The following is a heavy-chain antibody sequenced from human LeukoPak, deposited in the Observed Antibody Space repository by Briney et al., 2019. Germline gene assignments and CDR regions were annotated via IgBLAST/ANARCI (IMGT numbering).Heavy chain of an antibody. CDR1: GGSISSYY. J-gene: IGHJ5*02. D-gene: IGHD2-15*01. CDR3: ARALFESVVVAASWFDP. Sequence: SETLSLTCTVSGGSISSYYWSWIRQPPGKGLEWIGYIYYSGSTNYNPSLKSRVTISVDRSKNQFSLKLSSVTAADTAVYYCARALFESVVVAASWFDPWGQGTLVTVSS. V-gene: IGHV4-59*12. CDR2: IYYSGST.